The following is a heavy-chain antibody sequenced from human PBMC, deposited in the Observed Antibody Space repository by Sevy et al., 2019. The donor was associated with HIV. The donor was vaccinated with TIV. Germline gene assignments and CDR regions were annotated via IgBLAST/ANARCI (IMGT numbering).Heavy chain of an antibody. CDR3: ARDGDDYYGSGSVDY. CDR2: ISAYNGNT. Sequence: ASVKVSCKASGYTFTSYGISWVRQAPGQRLEWMGWISAYNGNTNYAQKLQGRVTMTTDTSTSTAYMELRSLRSDDTAVYYCARDGDDYYGSGSVDYWGQGTLVTVSS. J-gene: IGHJ4*02. V-gene: IGHV1-18*04. D-gene: IGHD3-10*01. CDR1: GYTFTSYG.